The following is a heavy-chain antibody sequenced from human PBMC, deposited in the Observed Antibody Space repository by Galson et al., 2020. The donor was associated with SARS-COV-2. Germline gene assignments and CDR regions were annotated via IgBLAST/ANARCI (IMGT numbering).Heavy chain of an antibody. CDR2: IYSDGNT. Sequence: METGGSLRLSCAASGFDVSSQYMSEVRPAPGRGLEWDAVIYSDGNTNSADSARGRFTISRDTTKNTVSLQMNSLRADDTAMYYCVTDDGTAPYDYGGPGTLVTVSS. V-gene: IGHV3-53*05. CDR3: VTDDGTAPYDY. D-gene: IGHD5-18*01. CDR1: GFDVSSQY. J-gene: IGHJ4*02.